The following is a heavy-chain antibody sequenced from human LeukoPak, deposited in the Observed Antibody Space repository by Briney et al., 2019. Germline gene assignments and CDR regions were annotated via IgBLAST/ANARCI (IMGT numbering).Heavy chain of an antibody. V-gene: IGHV1-8*01. CDR1: GYTFTSYD. D-gene: IGHD2-15*01. J-gene: IGHJ4*02. CDR3: ARSSPVVVAATIDY. Sequence: VASVKVSCKASGYTFTSYDINWVRQATGQGLEWMGWMNPNSGNTGYAQKFQGRVTMTRNTSISTAYMELSRLRSDDTAVYYCARSSPVVVAATIDYWGQGTLVTVSS. CDR2: MNPNSGNT.